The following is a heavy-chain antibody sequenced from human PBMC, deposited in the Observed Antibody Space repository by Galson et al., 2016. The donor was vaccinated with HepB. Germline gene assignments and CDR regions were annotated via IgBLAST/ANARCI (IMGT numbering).Heavy chain of an antibody. Sequence: SETLSLTCAVYGGSFSGYYWSWIRQPPGKGLEWIGEINHSGSTNYNPSLKSRVTMSVDTSKNQFSLKLSSVTAADTAVYYCAGRTEYVTRFLEWLSPHPFDSWGQGALVTVSS. D-gene: IGHD3-3*01. J-gene: IGHJ4*02. CDR2: INHSGST. CDR1: GGSFSGYY. CDR3: AGRTEYVTRFLEWLSPHPFDS. V-gene: IGHV4-34*01.